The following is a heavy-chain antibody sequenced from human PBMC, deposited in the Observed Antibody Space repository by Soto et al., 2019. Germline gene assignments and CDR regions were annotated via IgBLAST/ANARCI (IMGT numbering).Heavy chain of an antibody. CDR2: INAGNGNT. J-gene: IGHJ5*02. CDR3: ARDREYNWNYNWFDP. Sequence: ASVKVSCKASGYTFTSYAMHWVRQAPGQRLEWMGWINAGNGNTKYSQKLQGRVTMTTDTSTSTAYMELRSLRSDDTAVYYCARDREYNWNYNWFDPWGQGTLVTVSS. CDR1: GYTFTSYA. V-gene: IGHV1-3*01. D-gene: IGHD1-7*01.